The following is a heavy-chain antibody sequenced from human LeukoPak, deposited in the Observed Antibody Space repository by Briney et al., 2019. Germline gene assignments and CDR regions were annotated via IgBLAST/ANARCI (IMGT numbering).Heavy chain of an antibody. CDR1: GFTFSSYS. J-gene: IGHJ3*02. Sequence: GGSLRLSCAASGFTFSSYSMNWVRQAPGKGLEWVSSISSSSSSYIYYADSVKGRFTISRDNAKNSLYLQMNSLRAEDTAVYYCARDDLRGLDAFDIWGQGTMVTVSS. CDR3: ARDDLRGLDAFDI. V-gene: IGHV3-21*01. D-gene: IGHD2-21*02. CDR2: ISSSSSSYI.